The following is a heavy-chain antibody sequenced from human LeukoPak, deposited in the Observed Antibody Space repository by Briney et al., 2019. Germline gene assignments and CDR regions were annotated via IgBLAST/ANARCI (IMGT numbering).Heavy chain of an antibody. V-gene: IGHV4-59*01. CDR2: FYYSGST. J-gene: IGHJ4*02. CDR1: GGSISSYY. CDR3: ARVSRYYYGSGSTFFDY. D-gene: IGHD3-10*01. Sequence: SETLSLTCTVSGGSISSYYWNWIRQPPGKGLEWIGYFYYSGSTNYNPSLKSRVTISVDTSKNQFSLKLSSVTAADTAVYYCARVSRYYYGSGSTFFDYWGQGTLVTVSS.